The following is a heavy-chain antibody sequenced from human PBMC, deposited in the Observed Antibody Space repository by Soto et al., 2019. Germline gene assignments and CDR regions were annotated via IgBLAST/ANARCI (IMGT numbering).Heavy chain of an antibody. Sequence: QVQLVESGGGVVQPGRSLRLSCAASGFTFSTYGMHWVRQAPGKGLVWVAVIAYDGSNKYDADSVKGRFTISRDNSKNTLYLQMTSLRAEDTAVSYCAKGFMYSVIDYWGQGTLVTVSS. CDR1: GFTFSTYG. CDR3: AKGFMYSVIDY. CDR2: IAYDGSNK. J-gene: IGHJ4*02. D-gene: IGHD5-18*01. V-gene: IGHV3-30*18.